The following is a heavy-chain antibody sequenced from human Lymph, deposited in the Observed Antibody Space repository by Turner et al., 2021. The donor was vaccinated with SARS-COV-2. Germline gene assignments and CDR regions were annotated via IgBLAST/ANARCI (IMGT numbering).Heavy chain of an antibody. Sequence: QVQLVQSGAEVKMPGASVTVSCKAPGYTFTSYDINGVRQATGQGLEWMGWMNPNSGNTGYAKKFQGRVTMTRNTSISTAYMELSSLRSEDTAVYYCARGRYSGGGMDVWGQGTTGTVSS. CDR2: MNPNSGNT. CDR3: ARGRYSGGGMDV. J-gene: IGHJ6*02. CDR1: GYTFTSYD. D-gene: IGHD1-26*01. V-gene: IGHV1-8*02.